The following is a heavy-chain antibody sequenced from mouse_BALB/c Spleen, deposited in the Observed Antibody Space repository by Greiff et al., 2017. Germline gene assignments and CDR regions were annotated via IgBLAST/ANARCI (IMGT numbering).Heavy chain of an antibody. CDR1: GFNIKDTY. CDR2: IDPANGNT. J-gene: IGHJ4*01. CDR3: APSMITTVVCYAMDY. Sequence: EVQLQQSGAELVKPGASVKLSCTASGFNIKDTYMHWVKQRPEQGLEWIGRIDPANGNTKYDPKFQGKATITADTSSNTAYLQLSSLTSEDTAVYYCAPSMITTVVCYAMDYWGQGTSVTVSS. D-gene: IGHD2-4*01. V-gene: IGHV14-3*02.